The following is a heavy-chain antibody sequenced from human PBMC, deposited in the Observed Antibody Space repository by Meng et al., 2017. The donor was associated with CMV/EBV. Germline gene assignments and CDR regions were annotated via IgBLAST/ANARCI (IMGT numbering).Heavy chain of an antibody. CDR2: IRYDGSNR. J-gene: IGHJ6*02. V-gene: IGHV3-30*02. D-gene: IGHD4-17*01. CDR1: GFPFSSYG. CDR3: AKDAPSYGVSPSYYYYGMDV. Sequence: GESLKISCAASGFPFSSYGMHWVRQAPGKGLDWVAFIRYDGSNRYYADSVKGRFTISRDNSKNTLYLQMNSLRPEDTAVYYCAKDAPSYGVSPSYYYYGMDVWGQGTTVTVSS.